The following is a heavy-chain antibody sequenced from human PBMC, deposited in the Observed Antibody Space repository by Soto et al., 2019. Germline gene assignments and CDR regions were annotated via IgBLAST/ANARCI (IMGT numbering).Heavy chain of an antibody. J-gene: IGHJ4*02. CDR3: ARYGFRAPYGYFDY. Sequence: PSGTLSLTCTVSGWSISPYYWNWVRQPPGKGLEWIGYIYYSGSTTYNPSLKSRVTISVDTSKNQFSLKVSSVIAADTAVYYCARYGFRAPYGYFDYWGQGTLVTVSS. D-gene: IGHD3-10*01. V-gene: IGHV4-59*08. CDR2: IYYSGST. CDR1: GWSISPYY.